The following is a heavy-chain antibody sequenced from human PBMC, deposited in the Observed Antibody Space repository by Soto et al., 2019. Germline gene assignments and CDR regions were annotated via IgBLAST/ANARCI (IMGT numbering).Heavy chain of an antibody. V-gene: IGHV4-31*03. CDR2: NYYSGST. CDR1: GGSISIGVYH. CDR3: ARDPTP. Sequence: QVQLQESGPGLLKPSQTLSLTCSVSGGSISIGVYHWSWIRQHPGKGLEWIGYNYYSGSTYYNPSIESRVTISEDTAKNQFSLKLSSVTAADTAVYYCARDPTPWGQGTLVTVSS. J-gene: IGHJ5*02.